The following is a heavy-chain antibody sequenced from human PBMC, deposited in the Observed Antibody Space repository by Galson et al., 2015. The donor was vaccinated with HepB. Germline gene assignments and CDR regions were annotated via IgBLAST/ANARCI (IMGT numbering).Heavy chain of an antibody. CDR1: GFSLSDYY. Sequence: SLRLSCAVSGFSLSDYYMSWIRQAPGKGLECVSYISNSGRTKYYADSVKGRFTISRDNAQNSLYLQLNSLGAEDTAVYYCARVQGDKRVTDLYGMDVWGQGTTVIVSS. CDR2: ISNSGRTK. V-gene: IGHV3-11*01. J-gene: IGHJ6*02. D-gene: IGHD2-21*02. CDR3: ARVQGDKRVTDLYGMDV.